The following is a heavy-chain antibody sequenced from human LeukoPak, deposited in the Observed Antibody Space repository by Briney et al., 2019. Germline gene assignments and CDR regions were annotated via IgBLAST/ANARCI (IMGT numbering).Heavy chain of an antibody. J-gene: IGHJ4*02. Sequence: PSETLSLTCTVSGGSISSYYWSWIRQPPGKGLEWIGEINHSGSTNYNPSLKSRVTISVDTSKNQFSLKLSSVTAADTAVYYCARALRYGSYYWGQGTLVTVSS. V-gene: IGHV4-34*01. D-gene: IGHD3-9*01. CDR3: ARALRYGSYY. CDR2: INHSGST. CDR1: GGSISSYY.